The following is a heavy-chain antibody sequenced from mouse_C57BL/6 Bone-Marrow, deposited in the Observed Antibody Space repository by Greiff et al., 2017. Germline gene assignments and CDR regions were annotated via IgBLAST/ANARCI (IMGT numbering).Heavy chain of an antibody. CDR3: ARALSVLYAMDY. CDR2: IHPNSGST. V-gene: IGHV1-64*01. J-gene: IGHJ4*01. Sequence: QVQLQQPGAELVKPGASVKLSCKASGYTFTSYWMHWVKQRPGQGLEWIGMIHPNSGSTNYNEKFKSKATLTVDTSSSTAYMQLSSLTSEDSAVYYCARALSVLYAMDYWGQGTSVTVSS. CDR1: GYTFTSYW.